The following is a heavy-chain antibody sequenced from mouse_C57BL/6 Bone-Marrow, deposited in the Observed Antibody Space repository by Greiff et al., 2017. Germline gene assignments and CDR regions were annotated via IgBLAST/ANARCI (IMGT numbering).Heavy chain of an antibody. Sequence: QVQLQQPGAELVMPGASVKLSCKASGYTFTNSWIGWAKQRPGHGLEWIGEIYPGGGYTNYNEKFKGKATLTADKSSSTAYMQCSSLTSENSAIYYCARLTGTCFDYWGQGTTLTVSS. CDR2: IYPGGGYT. D-gene: IGHD4-1*01. J-gene: IGHJ2*01. V-gene: IGHV1-63*01. CDR3: ARLTGTCFDY. CDR1: GYTFTNSW.